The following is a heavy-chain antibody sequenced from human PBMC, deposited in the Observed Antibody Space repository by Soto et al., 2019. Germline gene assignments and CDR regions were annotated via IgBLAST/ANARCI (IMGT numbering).Heavy chain of an antibody. CDR1: GGSFSGYY. J-gene: IGHJ5*02. Sequence: SETLSLTCAVYGGSFSGYYWSWIRQPPGKGLEWIGEINHSGSTNYNPSLKCRVTISVDTSKNQFSLKLSSVTAADTAVYYCARVGIAAAATKPYNWFDPWGQGTLVTVSS. V-gene: IGHV4-34*01. D-gene: IGHD6-13*01. CDR3: ARVGIAAAATKPYNWFDP. CDR2: INHSGST.